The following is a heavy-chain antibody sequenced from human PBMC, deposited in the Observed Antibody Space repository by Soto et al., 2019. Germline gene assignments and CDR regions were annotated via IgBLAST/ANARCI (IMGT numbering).Heavy chain of an antibody. Sequence: DVQLVESGGGLIQPGESLRLSCAAFGFTISGKKYVAWVRQAPGKGLEWFSALYDLDGSFYAASVKGRFTTSSDSSKTTVYLQMNVLRPDDTAVYDCATWHEREHAYDVWGQGTTVTVSS. D-gene: IGHD1-1*01. J-gene: IGHJ3*01. V-gene: IGHV3-53*01. CDR1: GFTISGKKY. CDR2: LYDLDGS. CDR3: ATWHEREHAYDV.